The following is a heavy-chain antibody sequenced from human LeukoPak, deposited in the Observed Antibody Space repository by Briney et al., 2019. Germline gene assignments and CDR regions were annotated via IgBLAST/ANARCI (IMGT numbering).Heavy chain of an antibody. Sequence: PSETLSLTCTVSGGSISSSNYYWGWIRQPPGKGLEWIGNTYYSGSTNYNPSLKSRVTISVDTSKNQFSLKLSSVTAADTAVYYCASQKRGIAAALSHWGQGTLVTVSS. V-gene: IGHV4-39*07. CDR1: GGSISSSNYY. J-gene: IGHJ4*02. CDR2: TYYSGST. CDR3: ASQKRGIAAALSH. D-gene: IGHD6-13*01.